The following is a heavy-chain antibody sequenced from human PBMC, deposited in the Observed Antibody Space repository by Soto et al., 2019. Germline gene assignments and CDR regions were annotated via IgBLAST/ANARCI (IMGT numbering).Heavy chain of an antibody. Sequence: ASVKVSCKVSGYTLTELSMHWVRQAPGKGLEWMGGFDPEDGETIYAQKFQGGVTMTEDTSTDTAYMELSSLRSEDTAVYYCATDTITGTSSFEYWGQGTMVTVSS. CDR2: FDPEDGET. D-gene: IGHD1-7*01. V-gene: IGHV1-24*01. CDR3: ATDTITGTSSFEY. J-gene: IGHJ4*02. CDR1: GYTLTELS.